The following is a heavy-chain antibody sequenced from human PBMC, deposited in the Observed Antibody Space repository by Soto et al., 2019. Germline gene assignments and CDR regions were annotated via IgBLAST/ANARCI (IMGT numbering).Heavy chain of an antibody. CDR2: INPSGGST. Sequence: QVQLVQSGAEVKKPGASVKVSCKASGYTFTSYYMHWVRQAPGQGLEWMGIINPSGGSTSYAQKFQGRVTMTRDTSTSTVYMELSSLRSEDTAVYYCARDDGILYYCSGGSGSLGYWGQGTLVTVSS. D-gene: IGHD2-15*01. V-gene: IGHV1-46*01. CDR1: GYTFTSYY. J-gene: IGHJ4*02. CDR3: ARDDGILYYCSGGSGSLGY.